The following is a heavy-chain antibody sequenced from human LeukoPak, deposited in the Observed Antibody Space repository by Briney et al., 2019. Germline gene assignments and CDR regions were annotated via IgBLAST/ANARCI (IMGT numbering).Heavy chain of an antibody. CDR1: GFTFSNAW. Sequence: GGSLRLSCAASGFTFSNAWMSWVRQAPGKGLEWVGRIKSKTDGGTTDYAAPVKGRFTISRDDSKNTLYLQMNSLKTEDTAVYYCTTSRDDFWSGHYYYYGMDVWGQGTTVTVSS. CDR3: TTSRDDFWSGHYYYYGMDV. CDR2: IKSKTDGGTT. V-gene: IGHV3-15*01. J-gene: IGHJ6*02. D-gene: IGHD3-3*01.